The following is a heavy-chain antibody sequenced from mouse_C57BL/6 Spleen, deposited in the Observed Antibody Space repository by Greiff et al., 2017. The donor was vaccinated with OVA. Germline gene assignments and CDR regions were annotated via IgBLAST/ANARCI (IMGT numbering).Heavy chain of an antibody. Sequence: QVQLQQPGAELVMPGASVKLSCKASGYTFTSYWMHWVKQRPGQGLEWIGEIDPSDSYTNYNQKFKGKSTLTVDKSSSTAYMQLSSLTSEDSAVYYCARSPTTVWYFDVWGTGTTVTVSS. D-gene: IGHD1-1*01. V-gene: IGHV1-69*01. CDR1: GYTFTSYW. CDR3: ARSPTTVWYFDV. CDR2: IDPSDSYT. J-gene: IGHJ1*03.